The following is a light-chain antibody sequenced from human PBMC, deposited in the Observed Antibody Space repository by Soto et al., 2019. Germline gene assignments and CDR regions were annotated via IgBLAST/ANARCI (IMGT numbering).Light chain of an antibody. CDR1: SSDVGGYNY. Sequence: QSALTQPASVSGSPGQSITISCTGTSSDVGGYNYVSWYQQHPGKAPRFVIYDVTNRPSGVSNRFSGSKSGNTASLTISGLQAEYEADYYCSSYTTSNTRQVVFGTGTKLTVL. CDR2: DVT. V-gene: IGLV2-14*01. J-gene: IGLJ1*01. CDR3: SSYTTSNTRQVV.